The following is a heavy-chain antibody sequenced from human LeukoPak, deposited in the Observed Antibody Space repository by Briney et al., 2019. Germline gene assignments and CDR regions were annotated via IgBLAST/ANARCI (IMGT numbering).Heavy chain of an antibody. D-gene: IGHD6-6*01. Sequence: QSGGSLRLSCAASGFTFSSYWMSWVRQAPGKGLERVSNIKQDGSAKYYVDSVKGRFTISRDNAKNSLYLQMNSLRAEDTAVYYCARTGWEAARPDDYWGQGTLVTVSS. V-gene: IGHV3-7*01. CDR2: IKQDGSAK. J-gene: IGHJ4*02. CDR1: GFTFSSYW. CDR3: ARTGWEAARPDDY.